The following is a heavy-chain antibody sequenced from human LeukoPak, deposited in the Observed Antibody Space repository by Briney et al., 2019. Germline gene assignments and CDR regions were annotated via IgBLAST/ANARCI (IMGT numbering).Heavy chain of an antibody. CDR3: AKDRDWAAAGTGGWFDP. V-gene: IGHV3-23*01. J-gene: IGHJ5*02. Sequence: PGGSLRLSCAASGFTFSSYAMSWVRQAPGKGLEWVSAISGSGGSTYYADSVKGRFTISRDNSKNTLYLQMNSLRAEDTDVYYCAKDRDWAAAGTGGWFDPWGQGTLVTVSS. CDR2: ISGSGGST. D-gene: IGHD6-13*01. CDR1: GFTFSSYA.